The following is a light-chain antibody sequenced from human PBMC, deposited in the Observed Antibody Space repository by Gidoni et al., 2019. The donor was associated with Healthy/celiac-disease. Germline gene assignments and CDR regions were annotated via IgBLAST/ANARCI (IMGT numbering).Light chain of an antibody. CDR1: QSISSY. V-gene: IGKV1-39*01. CDR2: AAS. J-gene: IGKJ4*01. Sequence: DIQLTQSPSSLSASVGDRVTITCRACQSISSYLNWYQQKPGKAPKLLIYAASSLQSGVPSRFRGSGSETDFTLTNSSLGPEDCATYYYQRSYSTPLTFGGGTKVEIK. CDR3: QRSYSTPLT.